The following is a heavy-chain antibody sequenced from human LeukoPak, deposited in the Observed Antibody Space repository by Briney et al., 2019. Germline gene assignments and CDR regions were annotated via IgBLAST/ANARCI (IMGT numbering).Heavy chain of an antibody. CDR3: ASNYCSSTSCPRDSEH. D-gene: IGHD2-2*01. J-gene: IGHJ4*02. Sequence: ASVKVSCKASGGTFSSYAISWVRQAPGQGLEWMGRIIPIFGTANYAQKFQGRVTITTDESTSTAYMELSSLRSEDTAVYYCASNYCSSTSCPRDSEHWGQGTLVTVSS. V-gene: IGHV1-69*05. CDR1: GGTFSSYA. CDR2: IIPIFGTA.